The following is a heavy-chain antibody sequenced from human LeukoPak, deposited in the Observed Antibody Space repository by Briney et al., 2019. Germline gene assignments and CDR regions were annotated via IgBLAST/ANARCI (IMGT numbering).Heavy chain of an antibody. D-gene: IGHD6-13*01. CDR3: ARDPRPVPAAAGSFHI. V-gene: IGHV4-4*07. J-gene: IGHJ3*02. Sequence: SETLSLTCNVSGDPLGATYWSWIRQPAGKGLEWIGRIYTRGSTDYNPSLKSRVTLSLDTSKKQLSLKLTSVTAADTAVYYCARDPRPVPAAAGSFHIWGQGTLVIVSS. CDR1: GDPLGATY. CDR2: IYTRGST.